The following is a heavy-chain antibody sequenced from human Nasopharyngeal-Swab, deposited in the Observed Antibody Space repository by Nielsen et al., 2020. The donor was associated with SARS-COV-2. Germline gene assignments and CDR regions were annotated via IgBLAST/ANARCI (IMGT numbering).Heavy chain of an antibody. CDR2: IYYSGST. CDR3: ARSEFLEWLGFDY. D-gene: IGHD3-3*01. CDR1: GGPISSYY. V-gene: IGHV4-59*01. Sequence: SETLSLTFTVSGGPISSYYWSWIRQPPGKGLEWIGYIYYSGSTNYNPSLKSRVTISVDTSKNQFSLKLSSVTAADTAVYYCARSEFLEWLGFDYWGQGTLVTVSS. J-gene: IGHJ4*02.